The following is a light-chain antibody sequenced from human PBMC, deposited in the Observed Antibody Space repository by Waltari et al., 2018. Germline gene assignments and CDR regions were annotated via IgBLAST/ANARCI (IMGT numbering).Light chain of an antibody. Sequence: QSALTQPASVSGSPGQSITISCSGTDSDVGAYDFVSWYQQHPGKAPHLIIYEVSNRHSGISNRFSASKSGNTASLTISGLHAEDEAEYYCSSYTTSSAPGVFGTGTRVTVL. CDR2: EVS. CDR1: DSDVGAYDF. J-gene: IGLJ1*01. V-gene: IGLV2-14*01. CDR3: SSYTTSSAPGV.